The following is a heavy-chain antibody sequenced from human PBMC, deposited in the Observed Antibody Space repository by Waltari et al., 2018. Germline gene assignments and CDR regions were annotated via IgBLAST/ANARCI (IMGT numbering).Heavy chain of an antibody. CDR2: ISYDGSNK. CDR3: ARNSGSYGEAFDI. Sequence: QVQLVESGGGVVQPGRSLRLSCAASGFTFSSYARHWVRQAPGKGLEWVAVISYDGSNKYYADSVNGRFTISRDNSKNTLYLQMNSLRAEDTAVYYCARNSGSYGEAFDIWGQGTMVTVSS. J-gene: IGHJ3*02. V-gene: IGHV3-30*01. CDR1: GFTFSSYA. D-gene: IGHD1-26*01.